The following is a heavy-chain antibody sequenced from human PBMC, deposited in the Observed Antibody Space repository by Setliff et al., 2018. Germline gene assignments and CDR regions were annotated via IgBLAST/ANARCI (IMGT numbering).Heavy chain of an antibody. D-gene: IGHD2-15*01. CDR3: ARGYCSGGSCYSGLPSAFDI. CDR1: GYTFTSYD. V-gene: IGHV1-8*03. J-gene: IGHJ3*02. CDR2: MNPNSGNT. Sequence: GASVKVSCKASGYTFTSYDINWVRQATGQGLEWMGWMNPNSGNTGYAQKFQGRVTITRNTSISTAYMELSSLRSEDTAVYYCARGYCSGGSCYSGLPSAFDIWGQGTMVPVSS.